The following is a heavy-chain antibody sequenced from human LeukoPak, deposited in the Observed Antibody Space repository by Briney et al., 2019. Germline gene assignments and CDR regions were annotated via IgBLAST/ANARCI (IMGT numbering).Heavy chain of an antibody. CDR3: ARSTSGYYYN. CDR2: IDPNDSDT. CDR1: GYNCSNYW. D-gene: IGHD3-22*01. Sequence: GESLKISCQGSGYNCSNYWIAWGRQMSRKGRGWMGIIDPNDSDTRYNPSFKGEVTISAETSIRTAYLQWSRLTASDTVMYFCARSTSGYYYNWGQGTLVTVSS. J-gene: IGHJ4*02. V-gene: IGHV5-51*01.